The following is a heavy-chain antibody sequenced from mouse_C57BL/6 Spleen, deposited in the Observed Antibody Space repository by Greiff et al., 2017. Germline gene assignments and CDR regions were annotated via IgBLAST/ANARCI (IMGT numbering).Heavy chain of an antibody. D-gene: IGHD2-4*01. V-gene: IGHV1-55*01. Sequence: QVQLQQSGAELVKPGASVKMSCKASGYTFTSYWLTWVKQRPGQGLEWIGDIYPGSGSTNYNEKFKSKATLTVDTSSSTAYMQRRSLTSEDSAVYYCAREIYYDYENYFDYWGQGTTLTVSS. CDR2: IYPGSGST. CDR1: GYTFTSYW. CDR3: AREIYYDYENYFDY. J-gene: IGHJ2*01.